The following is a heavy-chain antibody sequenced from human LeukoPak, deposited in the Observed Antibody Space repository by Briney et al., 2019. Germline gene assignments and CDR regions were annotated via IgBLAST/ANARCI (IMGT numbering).Heavy chain of an antibody. V-gene: IGHV1-69*05. CDR1: GGISSSYA. CDR2: IIPIFGTA. CDR3: ARVNGNSGYYVDY. J-gene: IGHJ4*02. D-gene: IGHD3-22*01. Sequence: SVKVSCKASGGISSSYAISWVRQAPGQGLEWMGRIIPIFGTANYAQKFQGRVTITTDESTSTAYMELSSLRSEDTAVYYCARVNGNSGYYVDYWGQGTLVTVSS.